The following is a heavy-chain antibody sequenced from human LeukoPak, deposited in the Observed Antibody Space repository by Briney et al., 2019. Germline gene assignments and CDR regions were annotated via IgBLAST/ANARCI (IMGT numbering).Heavy chain of an antibody. D-gene: IGHD4-17*01. Sequence: ASVKVSCKASVYTFTGNFIHWVRQAPGQGLEWMGWISAHNGNTNYAQKFQDRVTMTTDTSTSTAYMELRGLRSDDTAMYYCARAGATVTTHFDYWGQGTVVTVSS. CDR3: ARAGATVTTHFDY. CDR1: VYTFTGNF. V-gene: IGHV1-18*01. CDR2: ISAHNGNT. J-gene: IGHJ4*02.